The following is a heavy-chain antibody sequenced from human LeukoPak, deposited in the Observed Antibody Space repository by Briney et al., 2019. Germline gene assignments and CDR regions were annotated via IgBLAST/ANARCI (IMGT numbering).Heavy chain of an antibody. V-gene: IGHV6-1*01. D-gene: IGHD3-10*01. Sequence: SQTLSLTCAISGDSVSSNSAAWNWIRQSPSRGLEWLGRTYYRSKWYNDYAVSVKSRITINPDTSKNQLSLQLNSVTPEDTAVYYCARAPLSSRFGDLYFDYWGQGTLVTVSS. CDR1: GDSVSSNSAA. CDR2: TYYRSKWYN. J-gene: IGHJ4*02. CDR3: ARAPLSSRFGDLYFDY.